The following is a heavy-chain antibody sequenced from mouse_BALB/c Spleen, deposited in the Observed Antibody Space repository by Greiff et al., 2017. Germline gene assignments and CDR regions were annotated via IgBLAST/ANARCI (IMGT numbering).Heavy chain of an antibody. Sequence: EVQLKESGGGLVQPKGSLKLSCAASGFTFNTYAMNWVRQAPGKGLEWVARIRSKSNNYATYYADSVKDRFTISRDDSQSMLYLQMNNLKTEDTAMYYCVRHNRYDAAWFAYWGQGTLVTVSA. D-gene: IGHD2-14*01. V-gene: IGHV10-1*02. CDR1: GFTFNTYA. CDR2: IRSKSNNYAT. J-gene: IGHJ3*01. CDR3: VRHNRYDAAWFAY.